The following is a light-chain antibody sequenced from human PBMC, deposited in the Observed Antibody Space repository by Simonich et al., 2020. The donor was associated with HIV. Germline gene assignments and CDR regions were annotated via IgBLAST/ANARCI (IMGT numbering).Light chain of an antibody. CDR1: SSAVGGYNY. CDR3: FSYTNNRGV. Sequence: QSALTQPASVSGSPGQSITISCTGTSSAVGGYNYVSWYQQHPGKAPKLMIYDVSKRPSGVSNRFSGSKSGNTASLTISGLQAEDEADYYCFSYTNNRGVFGGGTKLTVL. CDR2: DVS. J-gene: IGLJ3*02. V-gene: IGLV2-14*01.